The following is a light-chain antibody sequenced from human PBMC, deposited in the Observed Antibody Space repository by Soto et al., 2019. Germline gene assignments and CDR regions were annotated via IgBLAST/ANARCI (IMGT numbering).Light chain of an antibody. CDR3: SSYTSSSTYV. V-gene: IGLV2-14*01. Sequence: QSVLTQPASVSGSPEQSITTSCPGTRSDVGGYNYVSWYQQHPGKAPKLMIYDVSNRPSGVSNRFSGSKSGNTASLTISGLQAEDEADYYCSSYTSSSTYVFGTGTKVTVL. CDR1: RSDVGGYNY. CDR2: DVS. J-gene: IGLJ1*01.